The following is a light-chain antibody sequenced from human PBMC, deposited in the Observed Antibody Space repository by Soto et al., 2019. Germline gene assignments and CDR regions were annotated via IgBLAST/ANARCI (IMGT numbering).Light chain of an antibody. CDR3: SSYTSSSTVV. V-gene: IGLV2-14*03. CDR1: SSDVGGYNY. CDR2: DVS. J-gene: IGLJ2*01. Sequence: QSALTQPASVCGSPGQSITISCTGTSSDVGGYNYVSWYQHHPGKAPKLMIYDVSNRPSGVSNRFSGSKSGNTASLTISGLQAEDEADYYCSSYTSSSTVVFGGGTKLTVL.